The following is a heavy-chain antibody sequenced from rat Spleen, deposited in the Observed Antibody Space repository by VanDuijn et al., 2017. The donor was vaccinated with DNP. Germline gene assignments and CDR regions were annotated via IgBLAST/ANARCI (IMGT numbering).Heavy chain of an antibody. J-gene: IGHJ2*01. Sequence: EVKLVESGGGLVQPGRSLKLSCVASGFNFNDYWMGWVRKFPGNKMEWMGYISYSGSTSYNPSLKSRISITRDTSKNQFFLQLNSVTTEDTATYYCARWTTGFDYWGQGVMVTVSS. CDR2: ISYSGST. CDR3: ARWTTGFDY. CDR1: GFNFNDYW. D-gene: IGHD1-4*01. V-gene: IGHV3-1*01.